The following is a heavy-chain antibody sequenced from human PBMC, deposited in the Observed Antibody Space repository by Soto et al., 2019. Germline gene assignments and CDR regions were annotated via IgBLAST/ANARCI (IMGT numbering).Heavy chain of an antibody. CDR3: TRDAVHFNGDRYYGVPMDV. CDR2: IRSGGTT. CDR1: GFSVSSKY. D-gene: IGHD2-8*01. Sequence: EVQLEESGGDLVQPGGSLRLSCAASGFSVSSKYMSWVRQAPGKGLEWVSLIRSGGTTDYAGSVKGRFTITRDYSENTLFLQINSLRVKDTAVYYCTRDAVHFNGDRYYGVPMDVWGKGTTVTVSA. J-gene: IGHJ6*04. V-gene: IGHV3-66*01.